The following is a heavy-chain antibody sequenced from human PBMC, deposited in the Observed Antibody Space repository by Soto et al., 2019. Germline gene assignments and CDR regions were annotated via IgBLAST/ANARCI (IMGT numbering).Heavy chain of an antibody. CDR2: ISLSGGII. D-gene: IGHD2-8*01. J-gene: IGHJ5*02. Sequence: EVQLVESGGGLVQPGESLRLSCAASGFTFSSYSMNWVRQAPGKGLEWVSYISLSGGIIYYADSVKGRFTISRDNAKNSLYLQMNRLRDEDTAVYYCARDNGMAGSFDPWGQGTLVTVSS. CDR3: ARDNGMAGSFDP. CDR1: GFTFSSYS. V-gene: IGHV3-48*02.